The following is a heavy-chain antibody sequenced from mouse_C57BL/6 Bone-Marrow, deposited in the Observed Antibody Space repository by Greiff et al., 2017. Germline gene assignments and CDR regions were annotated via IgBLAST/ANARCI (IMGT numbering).Heavy chain of an antibody. CDR3: ATLVATPWFAY. CDR1: GFSLTSYG. V-gene: IGHV2-5*01. CDR2: IWRGGST. J-gene: IGHJ3*01. Sequence: QVQLKESGPGLVQPSQSLSITCTVSGFSLTSYGVHWVRQSPGKGLEWLGVIWRGGSTDYNTAFMSSLSIPKDNSKSQVFFKMNSLQADDTAIYCCATLVATPWFAYWGQGTLVTVSA. D-gene: IGHD1-1*01.